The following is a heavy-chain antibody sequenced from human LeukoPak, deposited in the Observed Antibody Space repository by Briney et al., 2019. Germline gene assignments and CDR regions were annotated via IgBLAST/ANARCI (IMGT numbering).Heavy chain of an antibody. CDR2: IYYSGST. D-gene: IGHD2-15*01. V-gene: IGHV4-59*01. Sequence: SETLSLTCTVSGGSISSYYWSWIRQPPGKGLEWIGYIYYSGSTNYNPSLKSRVTISVDTSKNQFSLKLSSVTAADTAVYYCARDAGLGYCSGGSCYYGMDVWGQGTAVTVSS. CDR3: ARDAGLGYCSGGSCYYGMDV. CDR1: GGSISSYY. J-gene: IGHJ6*02.